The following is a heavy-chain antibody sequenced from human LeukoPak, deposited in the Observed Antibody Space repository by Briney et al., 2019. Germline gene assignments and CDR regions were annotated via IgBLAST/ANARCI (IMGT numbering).Heavy chain of an antibody. CDR3: AKDISPVRDYMDV. CDR2: ISWNSGSI. Sequence: PGGSLRLSCADPGFTFDDYAMHWVRQAPGKGLEWVSGISWNSGSIGYADSVKGRFTISRDNAKNSLYLQMNSLRAEDTALYYCAKDISPVRDYMDVWGKGTTVTVSS. CDR1: GFTFDDYA. V-gene: IGHV3-9*01. J-gene: IGHJ6*03. D-gene: IGHD6-6*01.